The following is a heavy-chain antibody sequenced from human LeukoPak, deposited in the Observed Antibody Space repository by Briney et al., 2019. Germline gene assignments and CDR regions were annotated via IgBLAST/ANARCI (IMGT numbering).Heavy chain of an antibody. CDR3: ARGGNSSPKGRPSHSWYFDL. J-gene: IGHJ2*01. D-gene: IGHD6-13*01. Sequence: SETLSLTCAVSGGSIRSSSHYWGRIRQPPGKGLEWIGEINHSGSTNYNPSLKSRVTISIDTSQKQFSLKLSSVTAADTAVYYCARGGNSSPKGRPSHSWYFDLWGRGTPVTVSS. CDR1: GGSIRSSSHY. CDR2: INHSGST. V-gene: IGHV4-39*07.